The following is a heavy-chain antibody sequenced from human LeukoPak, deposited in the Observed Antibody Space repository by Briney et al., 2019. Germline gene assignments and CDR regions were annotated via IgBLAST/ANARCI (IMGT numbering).Heavy chain of an antibody. V-gene: IGHV4-39*07. Sequence: SETLSLTCTVSGGSISSSSYYWGWIRQPPGKGLEWIGSIYYSGSTYYNPSLKSRVTISVDTSKNQFSLKLSSVTAADTAVYYCARESSSSWYGLGAFDIWGQGTMVTVSS. CDR2: IYYSGST. D-gene: IGHD6-13*01. CDR1: GGSISSSSYY. J-gene: IGHJ3*02. CDR3: ARESSSSWYGLGAFDI.